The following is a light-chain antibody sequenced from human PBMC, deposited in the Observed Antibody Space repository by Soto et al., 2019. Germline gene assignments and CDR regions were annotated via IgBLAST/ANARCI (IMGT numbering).Light chain of an antibody. Sequence: QSVLTQPAAVSGSPGQSIAISCTGTSSDVGTYNSVPWYQQYPGKAPKLMIHDVSNRPSGVSDRFSGSKSGNTASLTISGLQSGDEADYYCSSYTSSSSYVFGSGTKVTVL. V-gene: IGLV2-14*01. CDR1: SSDVGTYNS. CDR2: DVS. J-gene: IGLJ1*01. CDR3: SSYTSSSSYV.